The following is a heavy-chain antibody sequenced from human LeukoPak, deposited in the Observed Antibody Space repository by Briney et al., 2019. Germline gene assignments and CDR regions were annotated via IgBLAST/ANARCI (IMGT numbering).Heavy chain of an antibody. J-gene: IGHJ4*02. CDR3: ARDSSGWPYFDY. Sequence: PSETLSLTCTVSGYSISSGYYWGWIRQPPGKGLEWIGSIYHSGSTYYNPSLKSRVTMSVDTSKNQFSLKLSSVTAADTAVYYCARDSSGWPYFDYWGQGTLVTVSS. CDR1: GYSISSGYY. D-gene: IGHD6-19*01. V-gene: IGHV4-38-2*02. CDR2: IYHSGST.